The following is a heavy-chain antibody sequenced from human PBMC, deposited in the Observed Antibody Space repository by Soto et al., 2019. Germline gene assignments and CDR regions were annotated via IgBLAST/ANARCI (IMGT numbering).Heavy chain of an antibody. Sequence: SGGRLSGCARSWGRQAHRQGLEWLGGPVLILGTANYAQKFQGRVTFPADDSTSTAFMEVSGLRSEDTAVYFCARGYYDSSGYSTDNWRQGTQVIV. D-gene: IGHD3-22*01. CDR3: ARGYYDSSGYSTDN. CDR1: GGRLSGCA. CDR2: PVLILGTA. V-gene: IGHV1-69*01. J-gene: IGHJ4*02.